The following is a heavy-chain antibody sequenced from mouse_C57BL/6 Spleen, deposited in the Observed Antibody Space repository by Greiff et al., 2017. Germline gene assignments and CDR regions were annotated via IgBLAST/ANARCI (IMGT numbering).Heavy chain of an antibody. Sequence: EVKVVESGGGLVQPGGSLSLSCAASGFTFTDYYMSWVRQPPGKALEWLGFIRNKANGYTTEYSASVKGRFTISRDNSQSILYLQMNALRAEDSATYYCARYGVGSYDWYFDVWGTGTTVTVSS. CDR3: ARYGVGSYDWYFDV. CDR2: IRNKANGYTT. V-gene: IGHV7-3*01. J-gene: IGHJ1*03. CDR1: GFTFTDYY. D-gene: IGHD1-1*02.